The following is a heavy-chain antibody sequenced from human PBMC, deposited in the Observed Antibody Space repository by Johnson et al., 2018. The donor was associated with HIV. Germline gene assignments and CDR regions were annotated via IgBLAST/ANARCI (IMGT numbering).Heavy chain of an antibody. V-gene: IGHV3-53*05. CDR2: IGTAGDT. J-gene: IGHJ3*02. D-gene: IGHD5-18*01. CDR3: ARDLDTAMVTCAFDI. CDR1: GFTVSSNY. Sequence: VQLVETGGGLIQPGGSLRLSCAASGFTVSSNYMRWVRQAPGKGLEWVSAIGTAGDTYYPGSVKGRFTISRENAKNSLYLQMNSLRAEETAVYYCARDLDTAMVTCAFDIWGQGTMVTVSS.